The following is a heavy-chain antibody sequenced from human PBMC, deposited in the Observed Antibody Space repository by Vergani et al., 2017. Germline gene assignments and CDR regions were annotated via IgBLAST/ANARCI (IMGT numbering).Heavy chain of an antibody. D-gene: IGHD6-13*01. Sequence: QLQLHESGPGLVKPSETLSLTCIVSGGSVNSNNYYWGWIRQPPGKGLEWIGSIYYSGSTYYSPSLESRVTISVDTSKNQFSLKLNSVTAADTAVYYCARHKEQLVPGNYYYYYYMDVWGKGTTVTVSS. CDR2: IYYSGST. CDR3: ARHKEQLVPGNYYYYYYMDV. J-gene: IGHJ6*03. CDR1: GGSVNSNNYY. V-gene: IGHV4-39*01.